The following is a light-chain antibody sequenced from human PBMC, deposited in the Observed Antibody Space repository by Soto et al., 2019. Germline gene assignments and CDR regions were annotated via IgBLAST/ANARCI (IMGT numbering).Light chain of an antibody. CDR2: DVS. Sequence: QSALTQPASVSGSPGQSITISCTGTSSDVGGYNYVSWYQQHPGKAPKLMIYDVSNRPSGVSNRFSGSKSGNTASLTISGLPAEDEADYYCSSYTSSSTLVGFGTGTKLTVL. CDR1: SSDVGGYNY. CDR3: SSYTSSSTLVG. V-gene: IGLV2-14*01. J-gene: IGLJ1*01.